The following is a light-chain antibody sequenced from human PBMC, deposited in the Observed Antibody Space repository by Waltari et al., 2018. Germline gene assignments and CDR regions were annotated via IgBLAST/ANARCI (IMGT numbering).Light chain of an antibody. V-gene: IGKV1-39*01. CDR2: ATS. CDR3: QQSYSTVRT. J-gene: IGKJ1*01. Sequence: DLQMTQYPSSLSASVGDRVTIPCRTSPDIDISLNWFQQKPWKAPKLLIYATSSLQSGAPSRFSGIGSRTDFTLIIISLQPEDFATYYCQQSYSTVRTFGQGTRVEIK. CDR1: PDIDIS.